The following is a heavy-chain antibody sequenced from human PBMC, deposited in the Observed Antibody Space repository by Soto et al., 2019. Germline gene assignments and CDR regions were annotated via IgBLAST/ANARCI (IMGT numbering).Heavy chain of an antibody. CDR2: IYYSGST. CDR1: GGSISSGDYY. CDR3: AGGFYDSSGYKRSFDY. J-gene: IGHJ4*02. D-gene: IGHD3-22*01. V-gene: IGHV4-30-4*01. Sequence: KASETLSLTCTVSGGSISSGDYYWSWIRQPPGKGLGWIGYIYYSGSTYYNPSLKSRVTISVDTSKNQFSLKLSSVTAADTAVYYCAGGFYDSSGYKRSFDYWGQGTLVTVSS.